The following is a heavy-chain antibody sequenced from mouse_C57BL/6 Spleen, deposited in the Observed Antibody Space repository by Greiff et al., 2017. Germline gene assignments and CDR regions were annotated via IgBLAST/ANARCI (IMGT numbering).Heavy chain of an antibody. Sequence: QVQLQQSGPELVRPGTSVKMSCKASGYTFTSYWMHWVKQRPGQGLEWIGVIDPSDSYTNYNQKFKGKATLTVDTSSSTAYMQLSSLTSEDSAVYYCAGGHYGYDGEVAYWGQGTLVTVSA. CDR3: AGGHYGYDGEVAY. CDR1: GYTFTSYW. D-gene: IGHD2-2*01. J-gene: IGHJ3*01. V-gene: IGHV1-59*01. CDR2: IDPSDSYT.